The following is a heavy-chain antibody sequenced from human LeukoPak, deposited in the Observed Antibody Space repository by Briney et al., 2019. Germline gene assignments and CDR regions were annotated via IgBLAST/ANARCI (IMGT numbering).Heavy chain of an antibody. CDR2: IKQDGSEK. CDR1: GFXVSSNF. Sequence: GGSLRLSCAASGFXVSSNFITWVRQAPGKGLEWVANIKQDGSEKYYVDSEKGRFTISRDNAKNSLYLQMNSLRAEDTAVYYCARATIVVVTARGPFDYWGQGILVTVSS. J-gene: IGHJ4*02. V-gene: IGHV3-7*03. CDR3: ARATIVVVTARGPFDY. D-gene: IGHD2-21*02.